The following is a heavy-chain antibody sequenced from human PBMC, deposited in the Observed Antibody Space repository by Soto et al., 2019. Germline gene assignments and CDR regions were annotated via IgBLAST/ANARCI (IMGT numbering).Heavy chain of an antibody. V-gene: IGHV4-59*01. Sequence: SETLSLTCTVSGGSISSYYWSWIRQPPGKGLEWIGYIYYSGSTNYNPSLKSRVTISVDTSKNQFSLKLGSVTAADTAVYYCARGYDFWSGKPFDYWGQGTLVTVSS. J-gene: IGHJ4*02. D-gene: IGHD3-3*01. CDR2: IYYSGST. CDR3: ARGYDFWSGKPFDY. CDR1: GGSISSYY.